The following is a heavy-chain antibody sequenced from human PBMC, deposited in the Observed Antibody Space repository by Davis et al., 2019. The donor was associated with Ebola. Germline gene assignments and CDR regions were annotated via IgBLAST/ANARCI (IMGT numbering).Heavy chain of an antibody. CDR3: ARDSQNGGYYGMDV. J-gene: IGHJ6*04. V-gene: IGHV3-23*01. CDR1: GFTFNTYA. D-gene: IGHD4-23*01. CDR2: ISGSGTKT. Sequence: GGSLRLSCATSGFTFNTYAMSWVRQTPGKGLQWVSGISGSGTKTYYADSMKGRFTISRDNSKNTLYLQMNSLRAEDTAVYYWARDSQNGGYYGMDVWGKGTTVTVSS.